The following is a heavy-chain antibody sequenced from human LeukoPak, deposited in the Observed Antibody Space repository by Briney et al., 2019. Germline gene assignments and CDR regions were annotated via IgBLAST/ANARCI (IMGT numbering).Heavy chain of an antibody. CDR1: GFTFSSYA. V-gene: IGHV3-23*01. Sequence: GGSLRLSCAACGFTFSSYAMSWVRQAPGKGLEWVSAISGSGGSTYYADSVKGRFTISRDNSKNTLYLQMNSLRAEDTAVYYCAKGREMATIPRFDPWGQGTLVTVSS. CDR2: ISGSGGST. D-gene: IGHD5-24*01. CDR3: AKGREMATIPRFDP. J-gene: IGHJ5*02.